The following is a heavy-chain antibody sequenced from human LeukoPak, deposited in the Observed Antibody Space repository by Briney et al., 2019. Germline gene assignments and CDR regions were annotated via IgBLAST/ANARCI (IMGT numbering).Heavy chain of an antibody. D-gene: IGHD2-15*01. V-gene: IGHV3-21*01. CDR2: ISSSSSYI. CDR1: GFTFSSYS. Sequence: GGSLRLSCAASGFTFSSYSMNWVRQAPGKGLEWVSSISSSSSYIYYADSVKGRSTISRDNAKNSLYLQMNSLRAEDTAVYYCARCSGGSCYFEDWGQGTLVTVSS. J-gene: IGHJ4*02. CDR3: ARCSGGSCYFED.